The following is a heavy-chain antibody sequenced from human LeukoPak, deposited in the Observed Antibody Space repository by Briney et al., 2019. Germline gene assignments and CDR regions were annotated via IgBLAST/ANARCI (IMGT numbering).Heavy chain of an antibody. Sequence: ASLKASCKASVYTFTSYDISWVRQATGQGLEWMGWMNPNSGTTGYAQKFQGRVTMTRNSSISTAYMEPSRLRSEDTAVYYCAGGMGSWDPFDYWGQGTLVTVSS. D-gene: IGHD6-13*01. CDR1: VYTFTSYD. J-gene: IGHJ4*02. V-gene: IGHV1-8*01. CDR2: MNPNSGTT. CDR3: AGGMGSWDPFDY.